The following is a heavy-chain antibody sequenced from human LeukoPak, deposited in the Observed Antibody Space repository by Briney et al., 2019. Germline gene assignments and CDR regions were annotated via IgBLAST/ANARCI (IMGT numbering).Heavy chain of an antibody. V-gene: IGHV3-21*01. CDR1: GFSFSDYG. CDR3: ARGGDYDYVWGSYRQGY. Sequence: GGSLRLSCAASGFSFSDYGMHWVRQAPGKGLEWVSSISSSSSYIYYADSVKGRFTISRDNAKNSLYLQMNSLRAEDTAVYYCARGGDYDYVWGSYRQGYWGQGTLVTVSS. D-gene: IGHD3-16*02. J-gene: IGHJ4*02. CDR2: ISSSSSYI.